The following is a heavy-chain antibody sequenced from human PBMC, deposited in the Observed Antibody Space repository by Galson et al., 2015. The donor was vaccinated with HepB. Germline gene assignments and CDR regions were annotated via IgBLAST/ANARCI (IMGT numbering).Heavy chain of an antibody. CDR3: TRDLEPRYQWNYLDY. CDR2: VSLDGIKK. D-gene: IGHD1-20*01. V-gene: IGHV3-30-3*01. Sequence: SLRLSCAASGFTVTNYAMHWVRQAPGKGLECLAVVSLDGIKKYHVDSVKGPFTISRDNFKKTLYPQMNSLRGEDTAVYYCTRDLEPRYQWNYLDYWGQGTLVTVPS. J-gene: IGHJ4*02. CDR1: GFTVTNYA.